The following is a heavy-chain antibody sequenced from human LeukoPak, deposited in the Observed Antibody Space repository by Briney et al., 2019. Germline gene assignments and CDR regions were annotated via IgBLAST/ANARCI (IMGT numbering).Heavy chain of an antibody. CDR2: INHSGST. CDR3: ARDNLYSYCSSTSCQYYFVY. CDR1: GGSFSGYY. Sequence: SETLSLTCAVYGGSFSGYYWSWIRQPPGKGLEWIGEINHSGSTNYNPSLKSRVTISVDTSKNQFSLKLSSVTAADTAVYYCARDNLYSYCSSTSCQYYFVYWGQGTLVTVSS. D-gene: IGHD2-2*01. V-gene: IGHV4-34*01. J-gene: IGHJ4*02.